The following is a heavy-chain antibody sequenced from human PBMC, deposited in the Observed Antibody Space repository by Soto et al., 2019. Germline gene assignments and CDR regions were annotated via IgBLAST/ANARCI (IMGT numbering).Heavy chain of an antibody. CDR1: GFTFNNYA. V-gene: IGHV3-23*01. D-gene: IGHD3-10*01. CDR3: AKGRCAAGSLTPRVDF. Sequence: EVQLLESGGGLVQPGGSLRLSCAASGFTFNNYAMTWVRQAPGKGLEWVSAISGGGDTTSYADSGQGRFTVSRDGSKNTLDLQMSSLRAEDTARYYFAKGRCAAGSLTPRVDFCGQGTMGTVSS. J-gene: IGHJ4*02. CDR2: ISGGGDTT.